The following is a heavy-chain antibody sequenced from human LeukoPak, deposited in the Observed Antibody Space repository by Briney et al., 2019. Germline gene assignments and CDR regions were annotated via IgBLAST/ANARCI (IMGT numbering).Heavy chain of an antibody. CDR1: GGTFSSYA. D-gene: IGHD2-2*01. CDR3: ARGLSVVPALYFQH. Sequence: ASVKVSCKASGGTFSSYAISWVRQAPGQGLEWMGGIIPIFGTANYAQKFQGRVTMTRDTSTSTVYMELSSLRSEDTAVYYCARGLSVVPALYFQHWGQGTLVTVSS. J-gene: IGHJ1*01. CDR2: IIPIFGTA. V-gene: IGHV1-69*05.